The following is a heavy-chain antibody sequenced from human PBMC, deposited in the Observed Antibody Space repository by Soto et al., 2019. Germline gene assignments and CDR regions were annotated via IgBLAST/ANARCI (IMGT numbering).Heavy chain of an antibody. V-gene: IGHV4-59*01. CDR2: IYYSGST. D-gene: IGHD4-17*01. J-gene: IGHJ4*02. CDR1: GGSISSYY. Sequence: PSETLSLTCTVSGGSISSYYWSWIRQPPGKGLEWIGYIYYSGSTNYNPSLKSRVTISVDTSKNQFSLKLSSVTAADTAVYYCARDLSTVTENYFDHWGQGTLVTVSS. CDR3: ARDLSTVTENYFDH.